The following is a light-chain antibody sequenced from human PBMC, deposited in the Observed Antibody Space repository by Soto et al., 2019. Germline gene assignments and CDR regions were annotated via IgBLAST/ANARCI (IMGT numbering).Light chain of an antibody. J-gene: IGKJ2*01. Sequence: DIVMTQSPDSLAVSLGERATINCKSSQSVLYSSNNKNYLAWYQQKPGQPPKLLIYWASTRESGVPDRFSGSGSGTDFTLTISSLQAEDVPVYYCQQYYSTPITFGQGTKLEIK. CDR2: WAS. CDR1: QSVLYSSNNKNY. V-gene: IGKV4-1*01. CDR3: QQYYSTPIT.